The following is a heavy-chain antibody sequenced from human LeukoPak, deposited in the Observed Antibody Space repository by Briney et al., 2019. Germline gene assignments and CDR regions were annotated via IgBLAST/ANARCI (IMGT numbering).Heavy chain of an antibody. Sequence: SETLSLTCTVSGGSISSYYWNWIRQPPGKGLEWIGYIYYRGNTNYNPSLKSRVIISIDTSRNQFSLKMSSVTAADTAVYFCARDSPPQYASSSAGFDYWGQGALVTVSS. V-gene: IGHV4-59*01. J-gene: IGHJ4*02. CDR3: ARDSPPQYASSSAGFDY. CDR2: IYYRGNT. D-gene: IGHD6-6*01. CDR1: GGSISSYY.